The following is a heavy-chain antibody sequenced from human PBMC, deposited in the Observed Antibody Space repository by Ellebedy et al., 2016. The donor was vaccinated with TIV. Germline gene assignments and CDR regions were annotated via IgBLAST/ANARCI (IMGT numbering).Heavy chain of an antibody. Sequence: ASVKVSCKTSGYTFNSYFLHWVRQAPGQGLDWMGIINPSGGSTTLAQKFQGRVTMTRDKSTSTVYMELSSLRSEDTAVYWCARSADYGGYGDFDYWGQGTLVTVSS. CDR3: ARSADYGGYGDFDY. CDR2: INPSGGST. CDR1: GYTFNSYF. D-gene: IGHD5-12*01. V-gene: IGHV1-46*02. J-gene: IGHJ4*02.